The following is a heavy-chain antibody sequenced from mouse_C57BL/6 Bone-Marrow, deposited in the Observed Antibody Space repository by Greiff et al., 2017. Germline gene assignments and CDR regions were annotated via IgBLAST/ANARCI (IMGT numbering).Heavy chain of an antibody. V-gene: IGHV1-47*01. CDR1: GYTFTTYP. Sequence: VQLQESGAELVKPGASVKMSCKASGYTFTTYPIEWMKQNHGKSLEWIGNFHPYNDDTKYNEKFKGKATLTVEKSTSTVYLELSRLTSDDSAVYYCARGGNYGGYYFDYWGQGTTLTVSS. D-gene: IGHD2-1*01. CDR2: FHPYNDDT. J-gene: IGHJ2*01. CDR3: ARGGNYGGYYFDY.